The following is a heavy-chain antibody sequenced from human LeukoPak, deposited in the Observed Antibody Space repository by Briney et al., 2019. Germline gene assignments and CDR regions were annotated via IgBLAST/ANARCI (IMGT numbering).Heavy chain of an antibody. Sequence: GGSLRLSCAASGFTFSSYWMSWVRQAPGKGLEWVANIKQDGSEKYYVDSVKGRFTISRDNAKNSLYLQMNSLRAEDTAVYYCARDEISSGWEMFDYWGQGTLVTVSS. D-gene: IGHD6-19*01. CDR1: GFTFSSYW. V-gene: IGHV3-7*01. CDR3: ARDEISSGWEMFDY. J-gene: IGHJ4*02. CDR2: IKQDGSEK.